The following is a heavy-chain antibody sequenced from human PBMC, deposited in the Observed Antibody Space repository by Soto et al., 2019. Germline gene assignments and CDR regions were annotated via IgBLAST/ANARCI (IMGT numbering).Heavy chain of an antibody. Sequence: QVQLQESGPGLVQPSQTLSLTCSVSGDSITNGYYYWSWIRQHPGKGLEWIGYIYYSGSAYYNPSFKSRATISVDTSENQFSLKLTSVTAADTAMYYCARAKLVQAYWEWFDPWGQGTLVTVSS. CDR2: IYYSGSA. D-gene: IGHD1-1*01. J-gene: IGHJ5*02. CDR3: ARAKLVQAYWEWFDP. V-gene: IGHV4-31*03. CDR1: GDSITNGYYY.